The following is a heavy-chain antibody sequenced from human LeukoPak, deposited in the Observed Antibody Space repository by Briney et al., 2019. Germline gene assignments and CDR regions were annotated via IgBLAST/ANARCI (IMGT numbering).Heavy chain of an antibody. CDR3: ARDYGGSSPFDY. Sequence: GGSLRLPCAASVFTFDDYGMRWVRQAPAKGLEWVSGINWNGGSTGYADSVKGRFTISRDNAKNSLYLQMNSLRAEDTAFYYCARDYGGSSPFDYWGQGTLVTVSS. D-gene: IGHD4-23*01. CDR2: INWNGGST. CDR1: VFTFDDYG. V-gene: IGHV3-20*04. J-gene: IGHJ4*02.